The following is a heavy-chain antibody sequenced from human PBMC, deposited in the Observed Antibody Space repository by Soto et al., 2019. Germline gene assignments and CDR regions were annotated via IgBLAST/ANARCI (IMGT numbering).Heavy chain of an antibody. CDR2: IYYCGST. J-gene: IGHJ6*02. D-gene: IGHD3-22*01. CDR3: ARERGYYDSSGYYPQLDYYYGMDV. CDR1: GGSISSGGYY. V-gene: IGHV4-31*03. Sequence: SETRSLTRTVSGGSISSGGYYWTWIRQPPGKAVEWIEYIYYCGSTYYDPSLKSRVTISVDTSKNQFSLKLRSVTAADTAVYYCARERGYYDSSGYYPQLDYYYGMDVWGQGTTVTVSS.